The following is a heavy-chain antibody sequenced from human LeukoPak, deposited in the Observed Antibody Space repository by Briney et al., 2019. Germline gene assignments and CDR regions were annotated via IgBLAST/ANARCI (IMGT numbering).Heavy chain of an antibody. V-gene: IGHV1-18*01. CDR2: ISAYNGNT. J-gene: IGHJ3*02. Sequence: GASVKVSCKASGYTFTSYGISWVRQAPGQGLEWMGWISAYNGNTNYAQKLQGRVTMTTDTSTSTAYMELRSLRSDDTAVYYCARPSSGWYPPHDAFDIWGQGTMVTVSS. CDR3: ARPSSGWYPPHDAFDI. D-gene: IGHD6-19*01. CDR1: GYTFTSYG.